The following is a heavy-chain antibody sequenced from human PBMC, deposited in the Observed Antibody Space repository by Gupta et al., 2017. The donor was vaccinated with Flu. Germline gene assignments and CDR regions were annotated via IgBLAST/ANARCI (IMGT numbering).Heavy chain of an antibody. V-gene: IGHV4-34*01. CDR3: AREDIVFCSGGSCSVFDY. Sequence: IRQTPGKGLEWIGEINHSGTTNYSPSLKSRVTISVDTSKNQVSLRLNSVTAADTAVYYCAREDIVFCSGGSCSVFDYWGQGTLVTVSS. D-gene: IGHD2-15*01. CDR2: INHSGTT. J-gene: IGHJ4*02.